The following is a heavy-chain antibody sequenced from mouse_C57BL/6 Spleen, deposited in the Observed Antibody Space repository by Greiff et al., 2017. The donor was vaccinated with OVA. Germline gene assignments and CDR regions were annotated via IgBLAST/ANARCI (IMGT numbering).Heavy chain of an antibody. CDR1: GYSITSGYY. CDR2: ISYDGSN. Sequence: EVQVVESGPGLVKPSQSLSLTCSVTGYSITSGYYWNWIRQFPGNKLEWMGYISYDGSNNYNPSLKNRISITRDTSKNQFFLKLNSVTTEDTATYYCARDWDYDTWFAYWVQGTLVTVSA. CDR3: ARDWDYDTWFAY. D-gene: IGHD2-4*01. J-gene: IGHJ3*01. V-gene: IGHV3-6*01.